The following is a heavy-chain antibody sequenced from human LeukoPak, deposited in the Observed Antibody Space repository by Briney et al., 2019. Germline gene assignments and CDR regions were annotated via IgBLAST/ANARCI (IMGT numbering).Heavy chain of an antibody. CDR3: ARDARTGEFDY. D-gene: IGHD3/OR15-3a*01. J-gene: IGHJ4*02. Sequence: GGSLRLSCAASGFTFSSYSMNWVRQAPGKGLEWVSYISSSSCTIYYADSVKGRFTISRDNAKNSLYLQMNSLRAEDTAVYYCARDARTGEFDYWGQGTLVTVSS. CDR1: GFTFSSYS. V-gene: IGHV3-48*01. CDR2: ISSSSCTI.